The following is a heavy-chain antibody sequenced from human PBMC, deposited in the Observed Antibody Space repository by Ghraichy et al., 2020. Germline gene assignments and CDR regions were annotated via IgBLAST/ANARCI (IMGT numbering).Heavy chain of an antibody. D-gene: IGHD3-22*01. J-gene: IGHJ4*02. CDR2: IYSGGST. CDR3: ARGYSSGYYAKYYFDY. CDR1: GFTVSSNY. Sequence: GGSLRLSCAASGFTVSSNYMSWVRQAPGKGLEWVSVIYSGGSTYYADSVKGRFTISRDNSKNTLYLQMNSLRAEDTAVYYCARGYSSGYYAKYYFDYWGQGTLVTVSS. V-gene: IGHV3-66*01.